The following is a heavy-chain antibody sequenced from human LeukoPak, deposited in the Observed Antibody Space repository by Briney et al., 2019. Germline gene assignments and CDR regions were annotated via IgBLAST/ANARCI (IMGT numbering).Heavy chain of an antibody. V-gene: IGHV3-30-3*01. J-gene: IGHJ6*02. CDR3: ARWEDGYHNYYYGMDV. Sequence: PGGSLRLSCAASGFTFSSYAMHWVRQAPGKGLEWVAVISYDGSNKYYADSVKGRFTISRDNSKNTLYLQMNSLRAEDTAVYYCARWEDGYHNYYYGMDVWGQGTTVTVSS. CDR1: GFTFSSYA. D-gene: IGHD5-24*01. CDR2: ISYDGSNK.